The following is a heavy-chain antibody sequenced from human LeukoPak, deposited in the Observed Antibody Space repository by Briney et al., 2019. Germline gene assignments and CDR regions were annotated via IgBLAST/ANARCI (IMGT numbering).Heavy chain of an antibody. V-gene: IGHV3-23*01. D-gene: IGHD3-3*01. CDR3: AKIQLFYYDFWSGYLDY. Sequence: GGSLRLSCAASGFTFSSYAMSWVRQAPGKGLEWVSAISGSGGSTYYADSVKGRFTISRDNSKNTLYLQMNSLRAEDTAVYYCAKIQLFYYDFWSGYLDYWGQGTLVTVSS. CDR1: GFTFSSYA. CDR2: ISGSGGST. J-gene: IGHJ4*02.